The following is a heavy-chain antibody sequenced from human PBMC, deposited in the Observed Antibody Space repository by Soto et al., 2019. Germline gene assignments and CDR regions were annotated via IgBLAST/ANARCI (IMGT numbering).Heavy chain of an antibody. V-gene: IGHV3-33*01. CDR3: ARDLSSSWYPPYYYYGMDV. J-gene: IGHJ6*02. D-gene: IGHD6-13*01. CDR2: IWYDGSNK. CDR1: GFTFSSYG. Sequence: GGSLRLSCAASGFTFSSYGMHWVRQAPGKGLEWVAVIWYDGSNKYYADSVKGRFTISRDNSKNTLYLQMNSLRAEDTAVYYCARDLSSSWYPPYYYYGMDVWGQGTTVTVSS.